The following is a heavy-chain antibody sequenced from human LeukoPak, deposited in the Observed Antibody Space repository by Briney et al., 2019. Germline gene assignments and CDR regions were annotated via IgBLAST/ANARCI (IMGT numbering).Heavy chain of an antibody. J-gene: IGHJ6*02. D-gene: IGHD5-12*01. CDR2: IIPILGIA. V-gene: IGHV1-69*04. CDR1: GGTFSSYA. Sequence: RASVKVSCKASGGTFSSYAISWVRQAPGQGLEWMGRIIPILGIANYAQKFQGRVTITADKSTSTAYMELSSLRSEDTAVYYCARDGDIVATFHYYYYGMDVWGQGTTVTVSS. CDR3: ARDGDIVATFHYYYYGMDV.